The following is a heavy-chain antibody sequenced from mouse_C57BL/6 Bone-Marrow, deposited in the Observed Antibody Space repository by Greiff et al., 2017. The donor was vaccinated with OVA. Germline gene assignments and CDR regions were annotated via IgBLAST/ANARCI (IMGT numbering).Heavy chain of an antibody. V-gene: IGHV1-72*01. Sequence: QVQLQQPGAELVKPGASVKLSCKASGYTFTSYWMHWVKQRPGRGLEWIGRIDPNSGGTKYNEKFKSKATLTVDKPSSTAYMQLSRWTSEDSAVYYCTRTLKLIYYYGRSPYYFDDWGQGTTLTGAS. CDR2: IDPNSGGT. D-gene: IGHD1-1*01. J-gene: IGHJ2*01. CDR3: TRTLKLIYYYGRSPYYFDD. CDR1: GYTFTSYW.